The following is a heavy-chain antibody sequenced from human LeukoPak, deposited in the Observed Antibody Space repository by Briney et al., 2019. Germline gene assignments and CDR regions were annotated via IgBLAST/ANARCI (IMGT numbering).Heavy chain of an antibody. Sequence: PGGSLRLSCAASGFTFSSYWMHWVRQAPGKGLVWVSRINSDGSSTSYADSVKGRFTISRDNAKNTLYLQMNSLRAEDTAVHYCARGELYYDFWSGPGYFDYWGQGTLVTVSS. V-gene: IGHV3-74*01. D-gene: IGHD3-3*01. CDR1: GFTFSSYW. CDR2: INSDGSST. J-gene: IGHJ4*02. CDR3: ARGELYYDFWSGPGYFDY.